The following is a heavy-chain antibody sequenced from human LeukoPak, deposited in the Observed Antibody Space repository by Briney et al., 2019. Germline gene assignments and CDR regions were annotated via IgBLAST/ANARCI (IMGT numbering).Heavy chain of an antibody. Sequence: KPSGTLSLTCTVSGGSISSSSYYWGWIRQPPGKGLEWVGSIYYSGSTYYNPSLKSRVTISVDTSKNQFSLKVSSVTAADTAVYSCARHGYYYYMDVWGKGTTVTVSS. V-gene: IGHV4-39*01. CDR2: IYYSGST. J-gene: IGHJ6*03. CDR1: GGSISSSSYY. CDR3: ARHGYYYYMDV.